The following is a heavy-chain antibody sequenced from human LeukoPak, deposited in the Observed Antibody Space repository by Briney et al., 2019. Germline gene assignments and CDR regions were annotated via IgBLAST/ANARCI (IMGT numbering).Heavy chain of an antibody. CDR1: GFSFSDYN. D-gene: IGHD6-6*01. Sequence: GGSLRLSCATSGFSFSDYNMKWVRQAPGKGLEWVSSISRSSRYIYYADSMKGRFTISRDNAKNSLYLQMNSLRAADTAVYYCARRLRDSSSSGDYGMDVWGQGTTVTVSS. CDR2: ISRSSRYI. J-gene: IGHJ6*02. V-gene: IGHV3-21*01. CDR3: ARRLRDSSSSGDYGMDV.